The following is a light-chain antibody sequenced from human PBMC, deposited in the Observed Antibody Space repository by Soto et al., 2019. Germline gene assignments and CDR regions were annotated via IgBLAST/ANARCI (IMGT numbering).Light chain of an antibody. J-gene: IGLJ1*01. CDR2: DVS. V-gene: IGLV2-14*01. CDR3: SSYRSSNTYV. Sequence: QSVLTQPASVSESPGQSITISCTGTSIDVGGYTYVSWYQQHPGKAPKLMIYDVSNRPSGVSNRFSGSKSGNTASLTISGLQAEDEADYYCSSYRSSNTYVFGTGTKVTVL. CDR1: SIDVGGYTY.